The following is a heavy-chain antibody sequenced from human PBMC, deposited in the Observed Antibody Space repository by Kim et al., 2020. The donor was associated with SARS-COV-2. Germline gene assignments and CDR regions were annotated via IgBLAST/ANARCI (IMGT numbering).Heavy chain of an antibody. J-gene: IGHJ4*02. CDR3: ARMSGAVSGRGGVVDC. Sequence: ASVKVSCKASGFTFITYHMHWVRQAPGQGLEWMGIINLREGTTTYSHKFQDRVSMTRDTSTRTLYLELNNLTSEDSALYSCARMSGAVSGRGGVVDCWGQ. CDR1: GFTFITYH. D-gene: IGHD6-19*01. V-gene: IGHV1-46*01. CDR2: INLREGTT.